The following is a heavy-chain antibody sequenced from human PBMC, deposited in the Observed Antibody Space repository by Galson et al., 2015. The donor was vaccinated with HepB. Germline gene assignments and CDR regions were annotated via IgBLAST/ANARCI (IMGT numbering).Heavy chain of an antibody. D-gene: IGHD3-9*01. Sequence: SLRLSCAAFGFTFSSYAMSWVRQAPGKGLEWVSTVSGSGGRTHYADSVKGRFTISRDNSKNTVYLQMNSLRAEDTAVYFCAKAGVVRYYDILPGYYNIYYFDYWGQGTLVTVSS. CDR3: AKAGVVRYYDILPGYYNIYYFDY. CDR1: GFTFSSYA. V-gene: IGHV3-23*01. J-gene: IGHJ4*02. CDR2: VSGSGGRT.